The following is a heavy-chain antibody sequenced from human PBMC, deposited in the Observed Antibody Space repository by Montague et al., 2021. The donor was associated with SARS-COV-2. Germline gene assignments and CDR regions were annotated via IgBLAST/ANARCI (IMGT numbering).Heavy chain of an antibody. CDR1: GDPISGFF. CDR2: IYASGGT. V-gene: IGHV4-4*07. CDR3: ARGVVAATPVVDY. J-gene: IGHJ4*02. D-gene: IGHD2-15*01. Sequence: SETLSLTCSVSGDPISGFFWNWIRQPAGKGLEWIGRIYASGGTNYNPSLESRVTMSVDTSKNQFSLKLNSVTAADTAVYYCARGVVAATPVVDYWGRGTLVTVSS.